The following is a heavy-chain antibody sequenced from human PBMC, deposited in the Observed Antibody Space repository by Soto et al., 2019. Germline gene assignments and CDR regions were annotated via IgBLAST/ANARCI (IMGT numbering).Heavy chain of an antibody. CDR2: IDSSTKYT. J-gene: IGHJ6*02. CDR1: GFTFRDYY. Sequence: QVQLVESGGGLVRPGGSLRLSCEASGFTFRDYYMTWFRQAPGKGLEWLSYIDSSTKYTNYADSVKGRFTISRDNAKNSLYLQMNSLRADDTAVYYCALEYYYTMDVWGQGPMVTVS. CDR3: ALEYYYTMDV. V-gene: IGHV3-11*05.